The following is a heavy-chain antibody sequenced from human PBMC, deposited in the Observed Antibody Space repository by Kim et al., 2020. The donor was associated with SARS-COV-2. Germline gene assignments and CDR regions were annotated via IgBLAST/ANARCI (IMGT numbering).Heavy chain of an antibody. CDR3: ARSSAVQLLTQWSYGMDV. V-gene: IGHV1-18*04. CDR1: GYTFTSYG. D-gene: IGHD2-2*01. J-gene: IGHJ6*02. Sequence: ASVKVSCKASGYTFTSYGISWVRQAPGQGLEWMGWISAYNGNTNYAQKLQGRVTMTTDTSTSTAYMELRSLRSDDTAVYYCARSSAVQLLTQWSYGMDVWGQGTTVTVSS. CDR2: ISAYNGNT.